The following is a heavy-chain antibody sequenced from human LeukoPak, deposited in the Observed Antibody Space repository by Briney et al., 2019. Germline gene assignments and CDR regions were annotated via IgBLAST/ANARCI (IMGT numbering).Heavy chain of an antibody. V-gene: IGHV3-7*01. CDR1: GFSFSNYW. CDR3: ARDLRFRDDY. Sequence: GGSLRLSCAASGFSFSNYWMSWVRQAPGKGLEWVANIKQDGSEKYYMDSVKGRFTISRDNAKDSLYLQMNSLRAEDTAVYYCARDLRFRDDYWGQGTLVTVSS. J-gene: IGHJ4*02. D-gene: IGHD3-10*01. CDR2: IKQDGSEK.